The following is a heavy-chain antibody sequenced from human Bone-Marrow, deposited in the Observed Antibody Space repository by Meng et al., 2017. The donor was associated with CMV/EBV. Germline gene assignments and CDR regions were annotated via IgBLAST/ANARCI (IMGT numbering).Heavy chain of an antibody. CDR1: GFTFSSYG. CDR3: ARHGPYYDFWSGYYWGGWFDP. Sequence: GGSLRLSCAASGFTFSSYGMHWVRQAPGKGLEWVAVIWYDGSNKYYADSVKGRFTISRDNSKNTLYLQMNSLRAEDTAVYYCARHGPYYDFWSGYYWGGWFDPWGQGTLVTVSS. D-gene: IGHD3-3*01. V-gene: IGHV3-33*01. J-gene: IGHJ5*02. CDR2: IWYDGSNK.